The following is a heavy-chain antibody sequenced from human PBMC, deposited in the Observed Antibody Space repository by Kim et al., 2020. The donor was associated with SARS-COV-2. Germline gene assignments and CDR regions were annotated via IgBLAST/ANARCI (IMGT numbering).Heavy chain of an antibody. D-gene: IGHD2-15*01. J-gene: IGHJ4*02. V-gene: IGHV4-39*02. Sequence: SETLSLTCTVSGGSISSSSYYWGWIRQPPGKGLEWIGSIYYSGSTYYNPSLKSRVTISVDTSKNQFSLKLSSVTAADTAVYYCARDSFGAYYFDYWGQGTLVTVSS. CDR2: IYYSGST. CDR1: GGSISSSSYY. CDR3: ARDSFGAYYFDY.